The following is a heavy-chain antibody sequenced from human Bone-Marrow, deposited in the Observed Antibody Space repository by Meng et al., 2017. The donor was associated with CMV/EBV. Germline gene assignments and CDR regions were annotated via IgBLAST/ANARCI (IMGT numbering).Heavy chain of an antibody. CDR2: ISFDGADK. V-gene: IGHV3-30*04. J-gene: IGHJ6*02. CDR1: GFTLSGYS. D-gene: IGHD1-26*01. CDR3: ARVGPGEMSLYLYNGMDV. Sequence: GESLKISCAASGFTLSGYSMHWVRQAPGKGLEWVAVISFDGADKYYGDSVKGRFTISRDTSKKASFLQMNSLRREDTAVYYCARVGPGEMSLYLYNGMDVWGQGTLVTVSS.